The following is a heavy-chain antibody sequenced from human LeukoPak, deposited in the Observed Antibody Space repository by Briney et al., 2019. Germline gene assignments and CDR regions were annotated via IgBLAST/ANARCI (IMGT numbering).Heavy chain of an antibody. J-gene: IGHJ4*02. Sequence: SVKVFCKASGGTFSSYAISWVRQAPGQGLEWMGRIIPILGIANYAQKFQGRVTITADKSTSTAYMELSSLRSEDTAVYYCAGSIAAAGDPSYWGQGTLVTVSS. CDR3: AGSIAAAGDPSY. CDR2: IIPILGIA. D-gene: IGHD6-13*01. CDR1: GGTFSSYA. V-gene: IGHV1-69*04.